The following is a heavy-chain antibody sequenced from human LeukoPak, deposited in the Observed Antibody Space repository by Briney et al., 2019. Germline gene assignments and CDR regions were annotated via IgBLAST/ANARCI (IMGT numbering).Heavy chain of an antibody. V-gene: IGHV5-51*01. CDR3: ARPRLAGDDAFDI. CDR2: IYPGDSDT. Sequence: KYGESLKISCKGSGYSFSNYWIGWVRQMPGKGLEWMGIIYPGDSDTRYSPSFQGQVTISADKSISTAYLQWSSLKASDTAMYYCARPRLAGDDAFDIWGQGTMVTVSS. CDR1: GYSFSNYW. J-gene: IGHJ3*02. D-gene: IGHD7-27*01.